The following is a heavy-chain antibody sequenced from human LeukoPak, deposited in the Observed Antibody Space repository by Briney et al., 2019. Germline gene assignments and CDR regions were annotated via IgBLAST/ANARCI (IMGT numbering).Heavy chain of an antibody. J-gene: IGHJ4*02. V-gene: IGHV3-43*02. CDR1: GFTFDDYA. CDR2: ISGDGGST. Sequence: GGSLRLSCAAPGFTFDDYAMHWVRQAPGKGLEWVSLISGDGGSTYYADSVKGRFTISRDNSKNSLYLQMNGLRTEDTALYYCAKGLHITIFGVAHPPDYWGQGTLVTVSS. CDR3: AKGLHITIFGVAHPPDY. D-gene: IGHD3-3*01.